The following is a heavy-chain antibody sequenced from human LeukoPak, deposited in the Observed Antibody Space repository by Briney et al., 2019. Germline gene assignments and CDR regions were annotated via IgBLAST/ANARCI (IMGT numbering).Heavy chain of an antibody. D-gene: IGHD2-21*01. V-gene: IGHV3-21*01. J-gene: IGHJ3*02. CDR2: IGGSSTSI. Sequence: GGSLRLSCAASGFTFNIYGMNWVRQAPGKGLEWVSSIGGSSTSIYYADSVKGRFTIPRDNAKNSLYLQMNSLRAEDTAVYYCAREIGGAQGEAFDIWGQGTMVTVSS. CDR3: AREIGGAQGEAFDI. CDR1: GFTFNIYG.